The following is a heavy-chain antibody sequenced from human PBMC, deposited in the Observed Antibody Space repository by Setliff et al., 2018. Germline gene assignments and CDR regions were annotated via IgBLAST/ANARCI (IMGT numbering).Heavy chain of an antibody. Sequence: SETLSLTCVVSGDSISSGHYWGWIRQTPGKGLEWIGSMYHSRNTYYNPSLKSRVTILEDTSKNQFSLKLTSVTAADTAVYYCARDAGDGYGVDAYAGGAFDIWGQGTVVTVSS. CDR2: MYHSRNT. J-gene: IGHJ3*02. CDR3: ARDAGDGYGVDAYAGGAFDI. CDR1: GDSISSGHY. V-gene: IGHV4-38-2*02. D-gene: IGHD4-17*01.